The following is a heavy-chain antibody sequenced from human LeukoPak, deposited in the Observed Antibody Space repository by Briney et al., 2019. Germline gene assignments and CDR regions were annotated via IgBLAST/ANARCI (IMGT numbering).Heavy chain of an antibody. Sequence: KTSETLSLTCTVSGGSISSYYWSWIRQPGGKGLEWIGRIYTSGSTNYNPSLKSRVTISVDKSKNQFSLKLSSVTAADTAVYYCARARGNYYDSSGYRFDYWGQGTLVTVSS. D-gene: IGHD3-22*01. CDR2: IYTSGST. CDR3: ARARGNYYDSSGYRFDY. J-gene: IGHJ4*02. V-gene: IGHV4-4*07. CDR1: GGSISSYY.